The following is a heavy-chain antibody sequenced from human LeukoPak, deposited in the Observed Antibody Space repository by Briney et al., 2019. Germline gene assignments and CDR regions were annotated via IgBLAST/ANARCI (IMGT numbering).Heavy chain of an antibody. V-gene: IGHV4-34*01. Sequence: PSETLSLTCTVSGGSISSYYWSWIRQPPGKGLEWIGEINHSGSTNYNPSLKSRVTISVDTSKNQFSLKLSSVTAADTAVYYCARGPYSDYAFDYWGQGTLVTVSS. D-gene: IGHD4-17*01. J-gene: IGHJ4*02. CDR2: INHSGST. CDR1: GGSISSYY. CDR3: ARGPYSDYAFDY.